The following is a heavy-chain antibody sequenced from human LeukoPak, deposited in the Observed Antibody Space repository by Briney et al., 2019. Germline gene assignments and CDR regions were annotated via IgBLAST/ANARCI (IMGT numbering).Heavy chain of an antibody. CDR1: GYTFTSYD. V-gene: IGHV1-8*01. CDR3: ARVGTVVTPSLVY. D-gene: IGHD4-23*01. J-gene: IGHJ4*02. Sequence: GTSVKVSCKASGYTFTSYDINWVRQATGQGLEWMGWMNPNSGNTGYAQKFQGRVTMTRNTSISTAYMELSSLRSEDTAVYYCARVGTVVTPSLVYWGQGTLVTVSS. CDR2: MNPNSGNT.